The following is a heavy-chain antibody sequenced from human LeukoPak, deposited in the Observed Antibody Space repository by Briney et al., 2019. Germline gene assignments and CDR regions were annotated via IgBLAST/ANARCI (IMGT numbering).Heavy chain of an antibody. Sequence: GGSLRLSCAASGFTFSSYAMSWVRQAPGKGLEWVSAISGSGGSTYYADSVKGRLTISRDNAKNSLYLQMNSLRAEDTAVYYCARDPDGVYGYGMDVWGQGTTVTVSS. J-gene: IGHJ6*02. CDR3: ARDPDGVYGYGMDV. D-gene: IGHD5/OR15-5a*01. CDR2: ISGSGGST. V-gene: IGHV3-23*01. CDR1: GFTFSSYA.